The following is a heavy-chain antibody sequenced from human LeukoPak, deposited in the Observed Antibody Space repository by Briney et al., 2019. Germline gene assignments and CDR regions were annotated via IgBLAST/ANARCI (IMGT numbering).Heavy chain of an antibody. CDR2: ISAYNGNT. CDR3: ARERQLERLEDY. CDR1: GYTFTSYG. D-gene: IGHD1-1*01. Sequence: ASVKVSCKASGYTFTSYGISWVRQAPRQGLEWMGWISAYNGNTNYAQKLQGRVTMTTDTSTSTAYMELRSLRSDDTAVYYCARERQLERLEDYWGQGTLVTVSS. J-gene: IGHJ4*02. V-gene: IGHV1-18*01.